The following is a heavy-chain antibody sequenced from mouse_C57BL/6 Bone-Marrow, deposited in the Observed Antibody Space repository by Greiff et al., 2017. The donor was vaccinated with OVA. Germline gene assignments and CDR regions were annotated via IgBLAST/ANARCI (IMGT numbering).Heavy chain of an antibody. D-gene: IGHD2-1*01. Sequence: VKLMESGAELVRPGTSVKMSCKASGYTFTNYWIGWAKQRPGHGLEWIGDIYPGGGYTNYNEKFKGKATLTADKSSSTAYMQFSSLTSEDSAIYYCARSRIYYGNFDYWGQGTTLTVSS. V-gene: IGHV1-63*01. J-gene: IGHJ2*01. CDR2: IYPGGGYT. CDR3: ARSRIYYGNFDY. CDR1: GYTFTNYW.